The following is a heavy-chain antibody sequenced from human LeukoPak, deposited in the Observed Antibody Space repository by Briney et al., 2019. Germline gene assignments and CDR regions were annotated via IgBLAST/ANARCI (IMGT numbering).Heavy chain of an antibody. J-gene: IGHJ4*02. CDR3: ARGLTTDN. CDR1: GFTFSSYW. CDR2: IKQDGSEK. D-gene: IGHD1/OR15-1a*01. Sequence: GGSLRLSCAASGFTFSSYWMSWVRQAPGKGLEWVANIKQDGSEKYYVDSVKGRFTISTDNAKNSLYLQMNSLRADYTAVNYCARGLTTDNWGQGTLVTVSS. V-gene: IGHV3-7*01.